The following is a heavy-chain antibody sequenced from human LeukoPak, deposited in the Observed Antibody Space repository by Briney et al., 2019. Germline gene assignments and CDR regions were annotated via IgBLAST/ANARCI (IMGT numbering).Heavy chain of an antibody. CDR1: GFTFSAYY. J-gene: IGHJ5*02. Sequence: PGGSLRLSCAASGFTFSAYYMHWVRQAPGKGLEWVALVSNDGGIKYYGASVRGRFTISRDNPENTLYLQMNSLRADDTAVYYCAKGGEQKTFRCGMDPWGQGTLVTVSS. V-gene: IGHV3-30*18. CDR2: VSNDGGIK. CDR3: AKGGEQKTFRCGMDP. D-gene: IGHD1/OR15-1a*01.